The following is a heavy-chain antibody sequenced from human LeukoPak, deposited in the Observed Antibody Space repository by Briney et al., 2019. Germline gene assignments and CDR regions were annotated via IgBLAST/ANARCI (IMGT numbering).Heavy chain of an antibody. D-gene: IGHD4-17*01. CDR2: IRSKAYGGTT. Sequence: GGSLRLSCAASGFTFSGYSLNWVRQAPGKGLEWVGFIRSKAYGGTTQYAASVKGRFTISRDDAKSIAYLQMNSLKIEDTAVYYCTKAGNGDYDGGFDPWGQGTLVTVSS. CDR1: GFTFSGYS. CDR3: TKAGNGDYDGGFDP. J-gene: IGHJ5*02. V-gene: IGHV3-49*04.